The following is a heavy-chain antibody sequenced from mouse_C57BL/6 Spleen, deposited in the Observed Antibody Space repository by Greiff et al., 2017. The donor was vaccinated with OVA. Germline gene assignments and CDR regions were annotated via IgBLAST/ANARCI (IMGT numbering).Heavy chain of an antibody. CDR3: AGYGYDSWFAY. Sequence: EVQLVESGGGLVQPGGSLSLSCAASGFTFTDYYMSWVRQPPGKALEWLGFIRNKANGYTTEYSASVKGRFTISRDNSQSILYLQMNALRAEDSATYYCAGYGYDSWFAYWGKGTLVTVSA. V-gene: IGHV7-3*01. CDR1: GFTFTDYY. CDR2: IRNKANGYTT. D-gene: IGHD2-2*01. J-gene: IGHJ3*01.